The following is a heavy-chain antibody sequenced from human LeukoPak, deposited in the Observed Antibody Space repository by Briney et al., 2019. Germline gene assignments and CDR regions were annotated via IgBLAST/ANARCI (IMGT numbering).Heavy chain of an antibody. Sequence: GGSLRLSCAASGFTFSSYSMNWVRQAPGKGLEWVSSISSSSSYIYYADSVKGRFTISRDNAKNSLYLQMNSLRAEDTAVYYCARYRIAAAGTEIVYWGQGTLVTVSS. CDR1: GFTFSSYS. J-gene: IGHJ4*02. CDR3: ARYRIAAAGTEIVY. CDR2: ISSSSSYI. V-gene: IGHV3-21*01. D-gene: IGHD6-13*01.